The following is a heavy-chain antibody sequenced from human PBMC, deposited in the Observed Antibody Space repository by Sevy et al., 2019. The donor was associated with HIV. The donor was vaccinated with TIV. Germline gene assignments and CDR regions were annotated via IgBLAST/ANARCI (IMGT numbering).Heavy chain of an antibody. CDR3: ARAGGVGPYYYYGMDV. J-gene: IGHJ6*02. D-gene: IGHD1-26*01. CDR1: GYTFTGYY. V-gene: IGHV1-2*02. Sequence: ASVKVSCKASGYTFTGYYMHWVRQAPGQGPEWMGWINPNSGGTNYAQKFQGRVTMTRDTSISTAYMELSRLRSDDTAVYYCARAGGVGPYYYYGMDVWGQGTTVTVSS. CDR2: INPNSGGT.